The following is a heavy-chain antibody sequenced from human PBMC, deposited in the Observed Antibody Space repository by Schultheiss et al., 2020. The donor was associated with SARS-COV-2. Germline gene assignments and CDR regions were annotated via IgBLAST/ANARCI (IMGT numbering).Heavy chain of an antibody. Sequence: SQTLSLTCTVSGGSISSSSYYWSWIRQPPGKGLEWIGSIYHSGSTNYNPSLKSRVNISVDTSKNQFSLKLSSVTAADTAVYYCATVSSGWYFGFDYWGQGTLVTVSS. CDR3: ATVSSGWYFGFDY. CDR1: GGSISSSSYY. V-gene: IGHV4-39*01. D-gene: IGHD6-19*01. J-gene: IGHJ4*02. CDR2: IYHSGST.